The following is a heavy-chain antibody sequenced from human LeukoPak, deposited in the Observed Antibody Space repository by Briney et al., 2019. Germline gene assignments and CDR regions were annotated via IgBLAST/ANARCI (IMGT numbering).Heavy chain of an antibody. V-gene: IGHV3-43*02. CDR3: GKDRGFGVGMSLLDAFDI. Sequence: GGSLRLSCAASGFTFDDYAMHWVRQARGRGLEWVSLISGDGGSTYYADSVKGRFTISRDNSKNSLYLQMNSLRTEDTALYYCGKDRGFGVGMSLLDAFDIWGQGTMVTVS. CDR2: ISGDGGST. J-gene: IGHJ3*02. D-gene: IGHD3-16*01. CDR1: GFTFDDYA.